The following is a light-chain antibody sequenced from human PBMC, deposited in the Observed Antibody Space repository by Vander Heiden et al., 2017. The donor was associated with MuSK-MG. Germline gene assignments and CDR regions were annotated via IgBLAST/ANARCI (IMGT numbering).Light chain of an antibody. CDR2: FVT. J-gene: IGKJ4*01. CDR3: HQIHTYPIT. Sequence: DIQLTQSPSFLSASVGDRVTIPCRASQGISNHLAWYQQKPGRGPTLLMYFVTALENGVPSRFSGSGSGAEFTLTISSLQPEDSATYYCHQIHTYPITFGGGTKVEI. V-gene: IGKV1-9*01. CDR1: QGISNH.